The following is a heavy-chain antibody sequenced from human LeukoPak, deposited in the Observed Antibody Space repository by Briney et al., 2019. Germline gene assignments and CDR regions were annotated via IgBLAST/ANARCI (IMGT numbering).Heavy chain of an antibody. Sequence: GGSLRLSCAASGFTSSSYAMSWVRQAPGKGLEWVLAISGSGGSTYYADSVKGRFTISRDNSKNTLYLQMNSLRAEDTAVYYCAKGGTSSGSYYFDYWGQGTLVTVSS. CDR2: ISGSGGST. CDR3: AKGGTSSGSYYFDY. D-gene: IGHD6-19*01. J-gene: IGHJ4*02. V-gene: IGHV3-23*01. CDR1: GFTSSSYA.